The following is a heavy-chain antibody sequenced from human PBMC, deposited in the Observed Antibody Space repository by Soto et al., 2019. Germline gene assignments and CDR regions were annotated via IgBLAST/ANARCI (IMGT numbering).Heavy chain of an antibody. J-gene: IGHJ6*02. D-gene: IGHD5-12*01. V-gene: IGHV4-4*07. CDR1: GGSISSYY. CDR3: ARDSPQWLRTYYYYGMDV. CDR2: IYTSGST. Sequence: PSETLSLTCTVSGGSISSYYWSWIRQPAGKXLEWIGRIYTSGSTNYNPSLKSRVTMSVDTSKNQFSLKLSSVTAADTAVYYCARDSPQWLRTYYYYGMDVWGQGTTVTVSS.